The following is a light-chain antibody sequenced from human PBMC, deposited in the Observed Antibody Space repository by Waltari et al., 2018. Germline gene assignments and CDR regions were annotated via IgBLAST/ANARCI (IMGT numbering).Light chain of an antibody. CDR1: SSDVRGYNY. J-gene: IGLJ2*01. CDR2: DVS. V-gene: IGLV2-11*01. CDR3: CSYAGSYTL. Sequence: QSALTQPRSVSGSPGQSVTISCTGTSSDVRGYNYVSWYQQHPGKAPKLMIYDVSKRPSGVPDRFSGSKSGNTASLTISGLQAEDEADYYCCSYAGSYTLFGGGTKLTVL.